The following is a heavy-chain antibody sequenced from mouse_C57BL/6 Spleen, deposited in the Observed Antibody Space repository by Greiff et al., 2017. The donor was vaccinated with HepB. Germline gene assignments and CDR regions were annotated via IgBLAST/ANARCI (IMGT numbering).Heavy chain of an antibody. Sequence: QVQLQQPGAELARPGASVKLSCKASGYTFTSYGISWVKQRTGQGLEWIGEIYPRSGNTYYNEKFKGKATLTADKSSSTAYMELRSLTSEDSAVYFCARRGDYDALCAMDYWGQGTSVTVSS. CDR2: IYPRSGNT. CDR3: ARRGDYDALCAMDY. J-gene: IGHJ4*01. CDR1: GYTFTSYG. D-gene: IGHD2-4*01. V-gene: IGHV1-81*01.